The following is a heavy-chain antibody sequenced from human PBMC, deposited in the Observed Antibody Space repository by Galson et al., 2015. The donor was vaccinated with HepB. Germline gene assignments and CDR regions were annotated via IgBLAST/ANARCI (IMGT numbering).Heavy chain of an antibody. CDR3: TRGEDGYNFY. Sequence: SLRLSCAASGFTFSGSAMHWVRQASGKGLEWVGRIRSKANSYATAYAASVRGRFTISRDDSKNTAYLQMNSLKTEDTAVYYCTRGEDGYNFYWGQGTLVTVSS. CDR1: GFTFSGSA. D-gene: IGHD5-24*01. J-gene: IGHJ4*02. V-gene: IGHV3-73*01. CDR2: IRSKANSYAT.